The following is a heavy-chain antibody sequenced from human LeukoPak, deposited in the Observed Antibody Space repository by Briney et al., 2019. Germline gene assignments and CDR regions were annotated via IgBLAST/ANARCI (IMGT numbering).Heavy chain of an antibody. V-gene: IGHV3-30*18. CDR2: ISYDGSNK. Sequence: GRSLRLSCAASGFTFSSYGMHWVRQAPGKGLERVAVISYDGSNKYYADSVKGRFTISRDNSKNTPYLQMNSLRAEDTAVYYCAKAPFPYYDILTGSSGAWFDPWGQGTLVTVSS. CDR3: AKAPFPYYDILTGSSGAWFDP. J-gene: IGHJ5*02. CDR1: GFTFSSYG. D-gene: IGHD3-9*01.